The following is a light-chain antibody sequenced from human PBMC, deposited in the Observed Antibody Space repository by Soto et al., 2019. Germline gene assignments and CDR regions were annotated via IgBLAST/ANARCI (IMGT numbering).Light chain of an antibody. CDR2: GAS. CDR3: QQYNNSPFT. V-gene: IGKV3-15*01. Sequence: EIVMTQSPATLSVSPGERATLSCRASQSVSSNLAWYQQKPGQAPRLLIYGASTRATGIPARFSGSGSGTEFTLTISRLQAEDSAVYYRQQYNNSPFTFGPGTKVDIK. CDR1: QSVSSN. J-gene: IGKJ3*01.